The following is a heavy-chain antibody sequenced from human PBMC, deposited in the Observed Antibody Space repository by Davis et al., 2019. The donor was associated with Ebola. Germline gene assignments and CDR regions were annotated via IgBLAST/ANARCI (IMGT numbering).Heavy chain of an antibody. Sequence: PGGSLRLSCAASGFTFSSYAMSWVRQAPGKGLEWVSAISGSGGSTYYADSVKGRFTISRDNSKNTLSLQMNSLRAEDTAIYYCAKDKNYDFWSGYPHDAFDIWGQGTMVTVSS. V-gene: IGHV3-23*01. J-gene: IGHJ3*02. D-gene: IGHD3-3*01. CDR1: GFTFSSYA. CDR2: ISGSGGST. CDR3: AKDKNYDFWSGYPHDAFDI.